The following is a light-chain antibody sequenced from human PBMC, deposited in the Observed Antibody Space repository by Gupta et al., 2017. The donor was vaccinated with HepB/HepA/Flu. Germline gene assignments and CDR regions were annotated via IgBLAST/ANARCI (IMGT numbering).Light chain of an antibody. CDR2: GSS. CDR1: HSVNRH. Sequence: EIVMTQSPATLSVSPGETVTLSCRASHSVNRHLAWYQQKPGQAPRLLIYGSSGRATGVPTRFSDSGSETEFTLAINSLQSRDFAVYYCQQDSDWPITFGGGTKVEI. J-gene: IGKJ4*01. V-gene: IGKV3-15*01. CDR3: QQDSDWPIT.